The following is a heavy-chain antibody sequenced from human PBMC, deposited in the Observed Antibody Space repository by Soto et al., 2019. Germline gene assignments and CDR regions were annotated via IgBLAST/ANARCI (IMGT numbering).Heavy chain of an antibody. J-gene: IGHJ4*02. CDR3: ASPGYSSGWYYFDY. CDR1: GGSISSSSYY. CDR2: IYYSGST. D-gene: IGHD6-19*01. Sequence: SSETLSLTCTVSGGSISSSSYYWGWIRQPPGKGLEWIGSIYYSGSTYYNPSLKRRVTISVDTSKNQFSLKLSSVTAADTAVYYCASPGYSSGWYYFDYWGQGTLVTVSS. V-gene: IGHV4-39*01.